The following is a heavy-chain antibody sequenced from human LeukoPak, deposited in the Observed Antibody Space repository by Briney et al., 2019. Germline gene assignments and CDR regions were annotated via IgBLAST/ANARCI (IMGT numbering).Heavy chain of an antibody. CDR1: GLTFSSYE. Sequence: GGSLRLSCEASGLTFSSYEMSWVRQAPGKGLEWVSYISNRGRTIYYADSVKGRFTISRDNAKNSLYLQTNSLRVEDTAVYYCARKFAPGAFDIWGQGTMVTVSS. V-gene: IGHV3-48*03. CDR2: ISNRGRTI. D-gene: IGHD3-10*01. CDR3: ARKFAPGAFDI. J-gene: IGHJ3*02.